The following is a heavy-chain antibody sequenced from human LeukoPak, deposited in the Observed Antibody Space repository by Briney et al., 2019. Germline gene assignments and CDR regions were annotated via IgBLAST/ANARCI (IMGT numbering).Heavy chain of an antibody. V-gene: IGHV1-69*01. CDR2: IIPIFGTA. CDR3: ARAEYSSSSWGLDY. Sequence: ASVKVSCKASGGTFSSYAISWVRQAPGQGLEWMGGIIPIFGTANYGQKFQGRVTITADESTSTAYMELSSLRSEDTAVYYCARAEYSSSSWGLDYWGQGTLVTVSS. J-gene: IGHJ4*02. D-gene: IGHD6-6*01. CDR1: GGTFSSYA.